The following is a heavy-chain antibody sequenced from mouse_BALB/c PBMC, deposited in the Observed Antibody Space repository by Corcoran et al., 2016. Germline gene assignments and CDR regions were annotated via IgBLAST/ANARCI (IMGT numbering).Heavy chain of an antibody. J-gene: IGHJ2*01. V-gene: IGHV1S136*01. CDR1: GYTFTSYV. D-gene: IGHD3-1*01. Sequence: EVQLQQSGPELVKPGASVKMSCTASGYTFTSYVMHWVKQKPGQGLEWIGYINPYNDGTKYNEKFKGKATLTSDKSSSTAYMELSSLTSEDSAVYYCARTHRSGYFDYLGQGTTLTVSS. CDR2: INPYNDGT. CDR3: ARTHRSGYFDY.